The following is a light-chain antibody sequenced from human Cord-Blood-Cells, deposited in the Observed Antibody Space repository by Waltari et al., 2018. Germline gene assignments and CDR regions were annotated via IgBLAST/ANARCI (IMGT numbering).Light chain of an antibody. CDR2: YDS. CDR3: QVWDSGSDHYV. J-gene: IGLJ1*01. V-gene: IGLV3-21*04. Sequence: SYVLTQPPSVSVAPGKTARITCGGNNIGSKSVHRYQQKPGQAPVLVIYYDSDRPSGIPERFSGSNVGNTATVTISRVEAGDEAAYYCQVWDSGSDHYVFGTGTKVTVL. CDR1: NIGSKS.